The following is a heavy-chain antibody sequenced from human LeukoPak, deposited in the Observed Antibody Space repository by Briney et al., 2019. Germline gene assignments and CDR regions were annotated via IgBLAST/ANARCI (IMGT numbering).Heavy chain of an antibody. CDR3: ARPIDSSDWYTGYWFDP. CDR2: IYHSGCT. CDR1: GGSISSSNW. D-gene: IGHD6-19*01. V-gene: IGHV4-4*02. J-gene: IGHJ5*02. Sequence: PSETLSLTCAVFGGSISSSNWWSWVRQPPGKGLEWIGEIYHSGCTNYNPSLKSRVTISVDKSKNQFSLKLSSVTAADTAVYYCARPIDSSDWYTGYWFDPWGQGTLVTVSS.